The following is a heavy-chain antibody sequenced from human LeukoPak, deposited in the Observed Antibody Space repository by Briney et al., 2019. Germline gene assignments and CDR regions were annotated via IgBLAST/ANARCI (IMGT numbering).Heavy chain of an antibody. CDR2: MKDDGSEK. CDR3: ARDPARRFDY. CDR1: GFTFSSYW. J-gene: IGHJ4*02. Sequence: GGSLRLSCVASGFTFSSYWMTWVRQAPGKGLEWVANMKDDGSEKYYVDSVKGRFTISRDNAENSLYLQMNSLRVEDTAVYYCARDPARRFDYWGQGTLVTVSS. V-gene: IGHV3-7*03.